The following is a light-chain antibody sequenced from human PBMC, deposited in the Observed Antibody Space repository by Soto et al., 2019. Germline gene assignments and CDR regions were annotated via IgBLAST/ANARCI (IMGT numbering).Light chain of an antibody. V-gene: IGKV3-11*01. CDR2: GTS. Sequence: EIVLTQSPASLSLSPGERATLSCRASHSVSNFLAWYQQKPGQAPRLLIYGTSNGATGIPARFSGSGSGTDFTLTISSLEPEDFAVYYCQQHSSWPLTFGGGTKVDIK. CDR3: QQHSSWPLT. J-gene: IGKJ4*01. CDR1: HSVSNF.